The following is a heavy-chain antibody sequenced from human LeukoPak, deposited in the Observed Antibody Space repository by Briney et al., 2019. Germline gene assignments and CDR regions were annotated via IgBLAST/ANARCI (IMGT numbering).Heavy chain of an antibody. V-gene: IGHV3-23*01. CDR2: ISGSGGST. CDR3: AKDLYYYGLTDYYMDV. J-gene: IGHJ6*03. Sequence: PGGSLRLSCAASGFTFSSYGMSWVRQAPGKGLEWVSAISGSGGSTYYADSVKGRFTISRDNSKNTLYLQMNSLRAEDTAVYYCAKDLYYYGLTDYYMDVWGKGTTVTISS. CDR1: GFTFSSYG. D-gene: IGHD3-10*01.